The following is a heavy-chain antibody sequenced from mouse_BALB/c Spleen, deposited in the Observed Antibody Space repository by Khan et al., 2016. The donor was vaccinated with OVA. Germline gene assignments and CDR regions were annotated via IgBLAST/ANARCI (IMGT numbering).Heavy chain of an antibody. CDR3: ARAFYNGAWFAY. V-gene: IGHV2-9*02. D-gene: IGHD1-3*01. CDR2: IWAGGST. CDR1: GCSLSNYG. Sequence: QVQLKESGPGLVAPSQTLSITCTVSGCSLSNYGVHWVRQPPGKGLEWLGVIWAGGSTNHNSALMSRLSISKDDSKSQVFLKMNSLQTDDTAMYYCARAFYNGAWFAYWGQGTLVTVSA. J-gene: IGHJ3*01.